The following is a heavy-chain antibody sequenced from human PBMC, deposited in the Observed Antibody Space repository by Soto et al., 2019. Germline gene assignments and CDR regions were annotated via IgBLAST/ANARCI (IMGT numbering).Heavy chain of an antibody. CDR3: ANTEYSSSSGYYYYGMDV. V-gene: IGHV3-7*01. Sequence: GGSLRLSCAASGFTFSSYWMSWVRQAPGKGLEWVANIKQDGSNKYYADSVKGRFTISRDNSKNTLYLQMNSLRAEDTAVYYCANTEYSSSSGYYYYGMDVWGQGTTVTVSS. CDR2: IKQDGSNK. J-gene: IGHJ6*02. D-gene: IGHD6-6*01. CDR1: GFTFSSYW.